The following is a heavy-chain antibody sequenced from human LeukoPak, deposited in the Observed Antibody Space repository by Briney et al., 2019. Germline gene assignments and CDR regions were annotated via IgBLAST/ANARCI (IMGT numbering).Heavy chain of an antibody. CDR2: IYYSGST. CDR1: GGSTSSYY. CDR3: ARGQGATVPQVGKNWFDP. Sequence: SETLSLTCTVSGGSTSSYYWSWIRQPPGKGLEWIGYIYYSGSTNYNPSLKSRVTISVDTSKNQFSLKLISVTAADTAVYYCARGQGATVPQVGKNWFDPWGQGTRVIVSS. D-gene: IGHD1-26*01. J-gene: IGHJ5*02. V-gene: IGHV4-59*12.